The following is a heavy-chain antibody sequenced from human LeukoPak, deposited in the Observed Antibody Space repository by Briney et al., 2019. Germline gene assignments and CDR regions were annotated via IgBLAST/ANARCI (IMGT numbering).Heavy chain of an antibody. V-gene: IGHV1-2*02. J-gene: IGHJ6*02. CDR1: GYTFTSYD. D-gene: IGHD4-17*01. CDR3: ARVLRDGGYGDARNYGMDV. CDR2: INPNSGGT. Sequence: ASVKVSCKASGYTFTSYDMHWVRQAPGQGLEWMGWINPNSGGTNYAQKFQGRVTMTRDTSISTAYMELSRLRSDDTAVYYCARVLRDGGYGDARNYGMDVWGQGTTVTVSS.